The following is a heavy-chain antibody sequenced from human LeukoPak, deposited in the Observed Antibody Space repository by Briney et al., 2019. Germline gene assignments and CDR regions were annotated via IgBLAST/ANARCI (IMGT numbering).Heavy chain of an antibody. D-gene: IGHD6-6*01. J-gene: IGHJ1*01. CDR2: INPSGGST. CDR3: ARGRSIAARPGYFQH. V-gene: IGHV1-46*01. Sequence: AASVKVSCKASGYIFTTYYISWVRQAPGQGLEWMGIINPSGGSTSYAQKFQGRVTMTRDTSTSTVYMELNSLRSEDTAVYYCARGRSIAARPGYFQHWGQGTLVTVSS. CDR1: GYIFTTYY.